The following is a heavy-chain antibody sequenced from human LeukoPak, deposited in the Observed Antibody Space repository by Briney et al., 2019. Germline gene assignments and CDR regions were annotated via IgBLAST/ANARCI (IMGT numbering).Heavy chain of an antibody. Sequence: PSETLSLTRTVYGGSLSGYYWSWIRQPPGRGLEWIGEINHSGSTSYNPSLKSRVTISVDTSKNQFSLEMNSVTAADTAIYYCATSRITGRPSGWFDPWSQGSLVTVSS. CDR3: ATSRITGRPSGWFDP. V-gene: IGHV4-34*01. D-gene: IGHD1-20*01. CDR1: GGSLSGYY. J-gene: IGHJ5*02. CDR2: INHSGST.